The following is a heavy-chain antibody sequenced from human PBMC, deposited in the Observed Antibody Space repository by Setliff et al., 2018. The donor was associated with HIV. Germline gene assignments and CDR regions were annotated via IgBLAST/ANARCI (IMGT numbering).Heavy chain of an antibody. V-gene: IGHV3-74*01. J-gene: IGHJ4*02. D-gene: IGHD1-26*01. CDR1: GFTFSSYW. Sequence: LSCAASGFTFSSYWMHWVRQAPGKGLVWVSRINSDGSSTSYTDSVKGRFTVSRDNSRDTLYLQMNSLRAEDTAVYYCATGRLRATSPFDNWGQGTLVTVSS. CDR3: ATGRLRATSPFDN. CDR2: INSDGSST.